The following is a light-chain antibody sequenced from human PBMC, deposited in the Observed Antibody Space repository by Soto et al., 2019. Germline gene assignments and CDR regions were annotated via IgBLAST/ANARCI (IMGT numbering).Light chain of an antibody. Sequence: EIVMTQSPATLSVSPGERATLSCRASQSVSNNLAWYQQKPGQAPRLLMYGASTRATGIPARFSGSGSGTEFTLTTSSLQSADFAVYFCQQYNNWARTFGQGTKVDIK. CDR3: QQYNNWART. J-gene: IGKJ1*01. V-gene: IGKV3-15*01. CDR1: QSVSNN. CDR2: GAS.